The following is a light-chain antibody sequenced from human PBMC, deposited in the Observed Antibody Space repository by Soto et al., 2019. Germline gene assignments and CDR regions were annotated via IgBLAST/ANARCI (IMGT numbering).Light chain of an antibody. CDR1: QSVSSN. V-gene: IGKV3-15*01. J-gene: IGKJ3*01. CDR3: QQYNNWPFP. CDR2: GAS. Sequence: EIVMTQSPATLSVSPGERATLSCRASQSVSSNLAWYQQKPGQAPRLLIYGASTRATGIPARFSGSGSGTEFTLTISSLQSEDFAVYYCQQYNNWPFPFGPETKVDIK.